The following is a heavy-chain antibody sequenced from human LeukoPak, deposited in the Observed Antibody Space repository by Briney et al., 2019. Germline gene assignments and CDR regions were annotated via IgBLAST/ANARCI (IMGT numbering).Heavy chain of an antibody. J-gene: IGHJ4*02. Sequence: GGSLRLSCAASGFTFNSYAMHWVRQAPGKGLEWVAVTSSDGSNNYYADSVKGRFTISRDNSNNTLYLQLNSLRADDTAVYYCARERLQAFDYWGQGTLVTVSS. D-gene: IGHD1-1*01. CDR1: GFTFNSYA. CDR2: TSSDGSNN. CDR3: ARERLQAFDY. V-gene: IGHV3-30-3*01.